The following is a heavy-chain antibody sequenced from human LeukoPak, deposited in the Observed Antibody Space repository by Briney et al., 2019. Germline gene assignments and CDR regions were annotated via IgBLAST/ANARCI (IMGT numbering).Heavy chain of an antibody. CDR1: GFTFRDYA. V-gene: IGHV3-64*02. CDR3: TRGVAIPTSGWYDTFDY. CDR2: ISTDGSRI. Sequence: GGSLRLSCAASGFTFRDYAMYWVRQAPGKGLEYVSVISTDGSRIYYADSVKGRFTISRDNSKNTLYLQMGSLRAEDMAVYYCTRGVAIPTSGWYDTFDYWGQGALVTVSS. D-gene: IGHD6-19*01. J-gene: IGHJ4*02.